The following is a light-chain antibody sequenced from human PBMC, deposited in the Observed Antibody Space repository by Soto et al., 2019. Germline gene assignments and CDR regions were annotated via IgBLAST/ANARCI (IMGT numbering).Light chain of an antibody. CDR3: MQALRALPT. CDR2: LGS. CDR1: QSLLGTNGHNY. J-gene: IGKJ1*01. Sequence: EIVMTQSPLSLPVTPVEPASISCMSSQSLLGTNGHNYLGWYLQKPGQSPQLLIYLGSNRASGVPDRFSGSGSGTDFTLKISRVEAEDVGVYHCMQALRALPTFAHVAKVDIK. V-gene: IGKV2-28*01.